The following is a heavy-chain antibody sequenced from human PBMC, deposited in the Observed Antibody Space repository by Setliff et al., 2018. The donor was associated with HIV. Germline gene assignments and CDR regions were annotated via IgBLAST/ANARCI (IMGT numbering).Heavy chain of an antibody. CDR3: ARYNFRRGYWDYFDY. D-gene: IGHD3-3*01. J-gene: IGHJ4*02. CDR2: IFPNDEK. V-gene: IGHV2-26*01. CDR1: GASISSYYW. Sequence: ETLSLTCTVSGASISSYYWSWIRQPPGKALEWLAHIFPNDEKSYSASLKSRVTISEDTSKSQVVLTMTNMDPLDTATYFCARYNFRRGYWDYFDYWGQGTQVTVSS.